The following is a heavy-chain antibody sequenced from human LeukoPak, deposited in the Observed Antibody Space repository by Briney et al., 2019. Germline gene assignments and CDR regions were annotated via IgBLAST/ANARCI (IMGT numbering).Heavy chain of an antibody. V-gene: IGHV4-34*01. CDR1: GGSFSSYY. Sequence: PSETLSLTCAVYGGSFSSYYWSWIRQPPGKGLEWIGEINHSGSTNYNPSLKSRVTISVDTSKNQFSLKLSSVTAADTAVYYCARTMVRGVGPWGQGTLVTVSS. J-gene: IGHJ5*02. D-gene: IGHD3-10*01. CDR2: INHSGST. CDR3: ARTMVRGVGP.